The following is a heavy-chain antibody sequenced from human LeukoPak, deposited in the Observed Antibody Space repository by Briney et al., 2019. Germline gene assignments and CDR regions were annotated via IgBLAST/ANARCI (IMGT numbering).Heavy chain of an antibody. CDR2: ISGSGGST. CDR3: AKGLIAVAGTGRPQYYFDY. Sequence: PGGSLRLSCAASGFTFSSYAMSWVRQAPGKGLEWVSAISGSGGSTYYADSVKGRFTISRDNSKNTLYLQMNSLRAEDTAVYYCAKGLIAVAGTGRPQYYFDYWGQGTLVTVSS. V-gene: IGHV3-23*01. CDR1: GFTFSSYA. D-gene: IGHD6-19*01. J-gene: IGHJ4*02.